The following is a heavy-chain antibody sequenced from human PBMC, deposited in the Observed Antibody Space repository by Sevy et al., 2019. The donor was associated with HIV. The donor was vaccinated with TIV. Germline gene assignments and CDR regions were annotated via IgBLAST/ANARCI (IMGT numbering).Heavy chain of an antibody. CDR2: VNTRTGDT. D-gene: IGHD2-15*01. Sequence: ASVKVSCKASGYSFTNYIMYWVRQAPGQGLEWMGWVNTRTGDTKYSEKFQGRVSITMDTSASISHMDLRGLKSEDTAVYYCARYFCSGGSGYSAFVYWGQGTLVTVSS. J-gene: IGHJ4*02. V-gene: IGHV1-3*04. CDR3: ARYFCSGGSGYSAFVY. CDR1: GYSFTNYI.